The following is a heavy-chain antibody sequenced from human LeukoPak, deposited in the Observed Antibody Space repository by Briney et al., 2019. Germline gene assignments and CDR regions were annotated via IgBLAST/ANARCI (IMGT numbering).Heavy chain of an antibody. CDR1: GYSFTSYW. V-gene: IGHV5-51*01. D-gene: IGHD3-3*01. J-gene: IGHJ6*03. Sequence: GESLKISCKGSGYSFTSYWIGWVRQMPGKGLEWMGIIYPGDSDTRYSPSFQGQVTISADKSISTAYLQWSSLKASDTAMYYCARVIPPDFWSGYKGNYMDVWGKGTTVTVSS. CDR2: IYPGDSDT. CDR3: ARVIPPDFWSGYKGNYMDV.